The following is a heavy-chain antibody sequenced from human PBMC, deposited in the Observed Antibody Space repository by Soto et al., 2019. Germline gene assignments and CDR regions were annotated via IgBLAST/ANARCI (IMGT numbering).Heavy chain of an antibody. CDR2: IDPSDSYT. CDR3: ARRKKYDDILTDPLWGYYYYGMDV. Sequence: GASLKISCKGSGYSFTSYWISGVRQMPGKGLEWMGRIDPSDSYTNYSPSFQGHVIISADKSISTAYLQWSSLKASETDMYYCARRKKYDDILTDPLWGYYYYGMDVWGQGTTVTVSS. V-gene: IGHV5-10-1*01. J-gene: IGHJ6*02. CDR1: GYSFTSYW. D-gene: IGHD3-9*01.